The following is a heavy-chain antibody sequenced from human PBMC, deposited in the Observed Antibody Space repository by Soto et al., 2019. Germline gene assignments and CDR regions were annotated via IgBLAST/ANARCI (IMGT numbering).Heavy chain of an antibody. CDR2: IYDGDKT. J-gene: IGHJ4*02. V-gene: IGHV3-66*01. CDR1: GFTVTTKY. D-gene: IGHD3-16*01. CDR3: VTERGKAVGDH. Sequence: PGGSLRLSCAASGFTVTTKYMSWFRQAPGAGLEWVSIIYDGDKTNYANSVKDRFRISRDSSKNTLYLQMNSLRGEDTAVYYCVTERGKAVGDHWGQGTLVTVSS.